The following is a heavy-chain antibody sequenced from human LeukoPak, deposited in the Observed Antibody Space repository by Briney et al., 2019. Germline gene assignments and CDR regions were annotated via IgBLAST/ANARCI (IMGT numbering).Heavy chain of an antibody. D-gene: IGHD3-10*01. CDR2: ISSSGSTI. CDR1: GFIFSSYE. J-gene: IGHJ4*02. Sequence: PGGSLRLSCAASGFIFSSYEMNWVRQAPGTWLERVSYISSSGSTIYYADSVKGRFTISRDNAKNSPYLQMNSLRAEDTAVYYCARGGGEWFGEFLYYFDYWGQGTLVTVSS. V-gene: IGHV3-48*03. CDR3: ARGGGEWFGEFLYYFDY.